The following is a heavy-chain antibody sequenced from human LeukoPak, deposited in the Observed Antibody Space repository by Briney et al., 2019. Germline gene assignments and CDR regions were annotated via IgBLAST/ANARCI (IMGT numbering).Heavy chain of an antibody. D-gene: IGHD2-21*01. Sequence: SETLSLTCTVSGGSIRSYYWSWIRQPPGKGLEWIGYIYYSGSTNYNPSLKSRVTISAGTSKNQFSLKLSSVTAADTAVYYCARHEGIVCGGDCLNWFDPWGQGTLVTVSS. V-gene: IGHV4-59*08. CDR2: IYYSGST. J-gene: IGHJ5*02. CDR1: GGSIRSYY. CDR3: ARHEGIVCGGDCLNWFDP.